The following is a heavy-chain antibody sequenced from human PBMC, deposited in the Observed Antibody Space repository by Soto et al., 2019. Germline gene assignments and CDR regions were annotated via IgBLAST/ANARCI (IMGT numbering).Heavy chain of an antibody. CDR3: AKDRTYEYYYGSGSYPMGMDV. J-gene: IGHJ6*02. V-gene: IGHV3-30*18. CDR2: ISYDGSNK. CDR1: GFTFSSYG. Sequence: GGSLRLSCVASGFTFSSYGMHWVRQAPGKGLEWVAVISYDGSNKYYADSVKGRFTISRDNSKNTLYLQMNSLRAEDTAVYYCAKDRTYEYYYGSGSYPMGMDVWGQGTTVTVSS. D-gene: IGHD3-10*01.